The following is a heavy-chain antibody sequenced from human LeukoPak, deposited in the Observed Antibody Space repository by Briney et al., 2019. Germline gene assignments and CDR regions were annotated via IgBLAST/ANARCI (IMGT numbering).Heavy chain of an antibody. J-gene: IGHJ4*02. CDR2: ISASGAGT. CDR1: EFTFSSYA. CDR3: AKVDNIAAAGTFDY. D-gene: IGHD6-13*01. Sequence: PGGSLRLSCAGSEFTFSSYAMSWVRQAPGKGLEWVSAISASGAGTYNVDSVKGRFTISRDNSKNTLYLQMNSLRAEDTALYYCAKVDNIAAAGTFDYWGQGTLVTVSS. V-gene: IGHV3-23*01.